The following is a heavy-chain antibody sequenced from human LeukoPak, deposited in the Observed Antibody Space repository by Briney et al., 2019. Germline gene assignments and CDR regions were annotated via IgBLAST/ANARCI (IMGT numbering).Heavy chain of an antibody. CDR3: ANPAGRALYYFDY. CDR2: IYYSGST. J-gene: IGHJ4*02. V-gene: IGHV4-39*01. CDR1: GGSISSSSYY. Sequence: SETLSLTCTVSGGSISSSSYYWHWIRQPPGKGLEWIGTIYYSGSTHYNPSLKSRITISVDMSKNQFSLKLSSMTAADTAVYYCANPAGRALYYFDYWGQGTLVTVSS.